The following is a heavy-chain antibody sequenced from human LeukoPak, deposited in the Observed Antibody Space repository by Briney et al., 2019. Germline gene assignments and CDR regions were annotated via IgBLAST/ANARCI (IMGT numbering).Heavy chain of an antibody. J-gene: IGHJ4*02. CDR2: INTDGTVT. D-gene: IGHD6-19*01. V-gene: IGHV3-74*01. Sequence: GGSLRLSCAASGFTFSKYWMLWARHAPGKGLEGVSRINTDGTVTTYADSVKGRFTVSRDNADNTMFLQMNSVRDEDTAVYYCATKQWLAPPPDSWGQGTPVTVSS. CDR3: ATKQWLAPPPDS. CDR1: GFTFSKYW.